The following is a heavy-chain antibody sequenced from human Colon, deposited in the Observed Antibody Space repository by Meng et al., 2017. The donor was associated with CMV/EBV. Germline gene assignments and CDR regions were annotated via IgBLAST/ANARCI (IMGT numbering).Heavy chain of an antibody. CDR2: IYYSGST. CDR3: ARDRPIRDTNDYYFDY. J-gene: IGHJ4*02. CDR1: GDSISSGSYF. Sequence: SETLSLTCTVSGDSISSGSYFWGWIRQPPGKGLEWIGSIYYSGSTYYNPSLKSRVTISVDTSKNQFSLKLSSVTAADTAVYYCARDRPIRDTNDYYFDYRGQGRLVTVSS. D-gene: IGHD3-10*01. V-gene: IGHV4-39*07.